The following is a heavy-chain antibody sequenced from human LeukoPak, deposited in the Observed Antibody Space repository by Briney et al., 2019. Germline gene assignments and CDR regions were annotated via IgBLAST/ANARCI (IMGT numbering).Heavy chain of an antibody. Sequence: PGGSLRLSCAASGFTFSDYYMSWIRQAPGKGLEWVSYISSSSSYTNYADSVKGRFTISRDNAKNSLYLQINSLRAEDTAVYYCARGTSVTMVRGVITHFDYWGQGTLVTVSS. V-gene: IGHV3-11*06. CDR3: ARGTSVTMVRGVITHFDY. CDR2: ISSSSSYT. J-gene: IGHJ4*02. D-gene: IGHD3-10*01. CDR1: GFTFSDYY.